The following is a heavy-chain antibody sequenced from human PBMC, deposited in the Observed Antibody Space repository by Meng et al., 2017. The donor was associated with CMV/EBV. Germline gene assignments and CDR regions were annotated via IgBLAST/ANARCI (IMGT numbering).Heavy chain of an antibody. J-gene: IGHJ5*02. CDR3: ANAVVRYNWFDP. CDR2: INPSGGST. CDR1: GYTFTGYY. Sequence: ASVKVSCKASGYTFTGYYMHWVRQAPGQGLEWMGIINPSGGSTSYAQKFQGRVTMTRDTSTSTVYMELSSLRSEDTAVYYCANAVVRYNWFDPWGQGTLVTVSS. D-gene: IGHD4-23*01. V-gene: IGHV1-46*01.